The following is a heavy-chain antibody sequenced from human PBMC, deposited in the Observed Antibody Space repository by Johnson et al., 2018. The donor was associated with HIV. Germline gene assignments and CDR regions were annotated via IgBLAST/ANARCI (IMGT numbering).Heavy chain of an antibody. J-gene: IGHJ3*02. CDR2: IKQDGSEK. CDR1: GFNFGGYW. Sequence: VQLVESGGGLVQPGGSLRLSCAASGFNFGGYWMSWVRQAPGKGLEWVANIKQDGSEKYYVDSVKGRFTISRDNAKDSLYLQMNSLRPDDTAVYYCARGGSSLYLRAFDIWGQGTMVTVSS. CDR3: ARGGSSLYLRAFDI. D-gene: IGHD6-13*01. V-gene: IGHV3-7*05.